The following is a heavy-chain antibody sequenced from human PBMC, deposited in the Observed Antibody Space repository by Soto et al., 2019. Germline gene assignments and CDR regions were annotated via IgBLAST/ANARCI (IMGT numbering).Heavy chain of an antibody. D-gene: IGHD5-18*01. Sequence: GASVKVSCKASGGTFTSYYMHWVRQAPGQGLEWMGIINPSGGSTSYAQKFQGRVTMTRDTSTSTVYMELSSLRSEDTAVYYCARVYITSGYGLAADYWGQGTLVTVSS. CDR1: GGTFTSYY. J-gene: IGHJ4*02. CDR3: ARVYITSGYGLAADY. V-gene: IGHV1-46*01. CDR2: INPSGGST.